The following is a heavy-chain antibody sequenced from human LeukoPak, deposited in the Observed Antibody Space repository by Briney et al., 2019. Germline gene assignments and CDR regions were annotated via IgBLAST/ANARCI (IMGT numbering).Heavy chain of an antibody. CDR3: AKSSDVGYSNGWYNGLDI. V-gene: IGHV3-23*01. CDR2: ISGGGVST. D-gene: IGHD6-19*01. J-gene: IGHJ3*02. CDR1: GFTFSSYA. Sequence: GGSLRLSCAASGFTFSSYAMSWVRQAPGKGLEWVSVISGGGVSTYYADSVKGRFTVSRDNSKNTLYLQMNGLRAEDTALYCCAKSSDVGYSNGWYNGLDIWGQGTPVAVSS.